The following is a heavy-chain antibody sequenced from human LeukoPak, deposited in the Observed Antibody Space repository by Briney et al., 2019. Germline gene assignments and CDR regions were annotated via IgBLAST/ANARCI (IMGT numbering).Heavy chain of an antibody. D-gene: IGHD1-26*01. Sequence: GGSLRLSCAASGFTFSSYAMSWVRQAPGKGLEWVSAISGSGGSTYYADSVRGRFTISRDNSKNTLYLQMNSLRAEDTAVYYCAKDPNTYSGSYLNAFDIWGQGTMVTVSS. CDR3: AKDPNTYSGSYLNAFDI. J-gene: IGHJ3*02. V-gene: IGHV3-23*01. CDR2: ISGSGGST. CDR1: GFTFSSYA.